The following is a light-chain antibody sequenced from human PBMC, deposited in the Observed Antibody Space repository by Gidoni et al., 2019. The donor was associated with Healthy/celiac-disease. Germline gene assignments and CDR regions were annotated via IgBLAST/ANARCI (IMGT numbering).Light chain of an antibody. CDR3: QQYYSTPA. Sequence: DIVMTQSPDSLAVSLGERATINCKSSQSVLYSSNNKNYVAWYQQKPGQPPKLLIYWASTRESGVPDRFSGSGSGTDFTLTISRLQAEDVAVYYCQQYYSTPAFGQGTKVEIK. V-gene: IGKV4-1*01. CDR1: QSVLYSSNNKNY. CDR2: WAS. J-gene: IGKJ1*01.